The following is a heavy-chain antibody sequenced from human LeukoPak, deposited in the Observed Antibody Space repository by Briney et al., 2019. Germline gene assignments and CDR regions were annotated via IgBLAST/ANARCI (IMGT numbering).Heavy chain of an antibody. V-gene: IGHV1-69*04. J-gene: IGHJ6*02. CDR1: GGTFSSYA. D-gene: IGHD2-2*01. CDR2: IIPILGIA. Sequence: ASVKVSCKASGGTFSSYAISWVRQAPGQGLEWMGRIIPILGIANHAQKFQGRVTITADKSTSTAYMELSSLRSEDTAVYYCARGQLLPGYYGMDVWGQGTTVTVSS. CDR3: ARGQLLPGYYGMDV.